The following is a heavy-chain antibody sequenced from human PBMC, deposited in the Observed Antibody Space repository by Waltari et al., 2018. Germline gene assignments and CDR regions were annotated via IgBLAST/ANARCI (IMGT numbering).Heavy chain of an antibody. J-gene: IGHJ4*02. CDR1: GGSISSYY. V-gene: IGHV4-59*01. CDR3: AAYCSSTSCYGDY. CDR2: IYYRGST. Sequence: QVQLQESGPGLVKPSETLSLTCTVSGGSISSYYWSWIRQPPGKGLAWIGYIYYRGSTNYTPALKSRVTISVYTSKNQFSLKLSSVTAADTAVYYCAAYCSSTSCYGDYWGQGTLVTVSS. D-gene: IGHD2-2*01.